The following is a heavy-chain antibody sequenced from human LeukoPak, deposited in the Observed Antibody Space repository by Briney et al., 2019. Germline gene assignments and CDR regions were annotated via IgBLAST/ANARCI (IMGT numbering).Heavy chain of an antibody. CDR3: ARTVVQSDLDY. CDR1: GYTFTGYY. CDR2: ISAYNGNT. J-gene: IGHJ4*02. Sequence: ASVKVSCKASGYTFTGYYMHWVRQAPGQGLEWMGWISAYNGNTNYAQKLQGRVTMTTDTSTSTAYMELRSLRSDDTAVYYCARTVVQSDLDYWGQGTLVTVSS. V-gene: IGHV1-18*04. D-gene: IGHD4-23*01.